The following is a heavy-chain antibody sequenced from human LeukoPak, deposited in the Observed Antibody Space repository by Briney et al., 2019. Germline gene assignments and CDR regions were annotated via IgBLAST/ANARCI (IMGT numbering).Heavy chain of an antibody. V-gene: IGHV3-53*01. D-gene: IGHD1-14*01. J-gene: IGHJ4*02. Sequence: GGSLRLSCAASGFTVITNDMTWVRQAPGKGLEWVXVLYSDGNTKYADSVQGRFTISRDNSKNTLYLEMNSLSPDDTAVYYCARGVEPLAANTLAYWGQGTLVTVSS. CDR1: GFTVITND. CDR2: LYSDGNT. CDR3: ARGVEPLAANTLAY.